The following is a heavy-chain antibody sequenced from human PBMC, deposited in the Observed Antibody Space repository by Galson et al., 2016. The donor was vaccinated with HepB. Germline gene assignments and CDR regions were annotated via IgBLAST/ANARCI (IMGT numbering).Heavy chain of an antibody. Sequence: SVKVSCKASGYTFTSYYMHWVRQAPGQGLEWMGIINPSGGRTSYAQTFQGRVTMTRDTSTSTVYMELSSLRSEDRAVYYCASSRYYDVWSGYLTSGEGMDVWGQGATVTVSS. CDR3: ASSRYYDVWSGYLTSGEGMDV. D-gene: IGHD3-3*01. CDR1: GYTFTSYY. J-gene: IGHJ6*02. V-gene: IGHV1-46*01. CDR2: INPSGGRT.